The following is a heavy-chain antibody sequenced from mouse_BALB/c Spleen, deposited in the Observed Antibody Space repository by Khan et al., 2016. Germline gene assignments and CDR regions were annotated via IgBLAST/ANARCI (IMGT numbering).Heavy chain of an antibody. CDR2: MNPYTEAP. CDR3: ARSTDYGYYYAMDY. J-gene: IGHJ4*01. V-gene: IGHV9-3-1*01. D-gene: IGHD1-2*01. CDR1: GYTFTNYG. Sequence: QIQLVQSGPELKKPGETVKISCKASGYTFTNYGMNWVRQAPGKGLQWMGWMNPYTEAPTYTDDFKGRFAFSLDTSASTAYFQINNLKTEDTAPYFCARSTDYGYYYAMDYWGQGTSVTVSS.